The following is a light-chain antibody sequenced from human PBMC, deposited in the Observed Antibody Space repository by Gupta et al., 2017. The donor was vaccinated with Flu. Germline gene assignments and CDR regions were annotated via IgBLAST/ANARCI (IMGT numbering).Light chain of an antibody. CDR1: QNVSRMY. V-gene: IGKV3-20*01. CDR2: ATS. J-gene: IGKJ3*01. CDR3: QQDWSSNL. Sequence: DIVLTQSPGTLSLSPGETATLSCRASQNVSRMYLAWYQQRPGQAPRLLMYATSNRATGVSGRFSGSGSGTDFTLTSSRREPEDFAVYYWQQDWSSNLFGHGTRVDFK.